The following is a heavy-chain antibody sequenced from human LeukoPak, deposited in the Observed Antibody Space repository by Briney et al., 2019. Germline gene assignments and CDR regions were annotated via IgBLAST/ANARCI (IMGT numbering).Heavy chain of an antibody. CDR2: ISGSGGST. CDR3: AKDLLRNYYDSSGYNY. D-gene: IGHD3-22*01. J-gene: IGHJ4*02. CDR1: GFTFSSYA. V-gene: IGHV3-23*01. Sequence: PGGSLRLSCAASGFTFSSYAMIWVRQAPGKGLEWVSAISGSGGSTYYADSVKGRFTISRNNSKNTLYLQMNSLRAEDTAVYYCAKDLLRNYYDSSGYNYWGQGTLVTVSS.